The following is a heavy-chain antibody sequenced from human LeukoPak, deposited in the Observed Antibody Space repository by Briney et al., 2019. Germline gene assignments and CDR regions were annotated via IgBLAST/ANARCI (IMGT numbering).Heavy chain of an antibody. CDR3: ARGSSRFDC. CDR2: TSYSDST. V-gene: IGHV4-59*01. CDR1: GDSFSSGY. J-gene: IGHJ4*02. Sequence: PSETLSLTCTVSGDSFSSGYWSWIRQPPGKGLEWIGYTSYSDSTRYSPSLKSRVTMLIDTSMNQFSLKVTSVTAADTAVYYCARGSSRFDCWGQGTLVTISS. D-gene: IGHD6-13*01.